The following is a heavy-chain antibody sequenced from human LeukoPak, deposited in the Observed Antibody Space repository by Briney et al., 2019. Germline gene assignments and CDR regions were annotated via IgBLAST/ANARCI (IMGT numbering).Heavy chain of an antibody. CDR1: GGSISSHY. CDR3: ARLLTARLFYFDY. V-gene: IGHV4-59*08. J-gene: IGHJ4*02. D-gene: IGHD6-6*01. CDR2: IYYSGST. Sequence: SETLSLTCTVSGGSISSHYWSWIRQPPGKGLEWIGYIYYSGSTNYNPSLKSRVTISVDTSKNQFSLKLSSVTAADTAVYYCARLLTARLFYFDYWGQGTLVTVSS.